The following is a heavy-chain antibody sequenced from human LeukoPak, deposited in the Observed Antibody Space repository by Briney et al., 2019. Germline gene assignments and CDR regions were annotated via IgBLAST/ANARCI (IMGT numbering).Heavy chain of an antibody. CDR1: GFIFNTYS. D-gene: IGHD2-21*02. J-gene: IGHJ4*02. CDR3: AKDSIRGVTYYFDY. CDR2: ISGSGGST. V-gene: IGHV3-23*01. Sequence: PGGSLRLSCAASGFIFNTYSMSWVRQAPGKGLEWVSAISGSGGSTYYADSVKGRFTISRDNSKNTLYLQMNSLRAEDTAVYYCAKDSIRGVTYYFDYWGQGTLVTVSS.